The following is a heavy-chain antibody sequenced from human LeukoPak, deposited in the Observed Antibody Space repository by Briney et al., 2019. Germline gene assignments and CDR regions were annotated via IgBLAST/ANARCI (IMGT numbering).Heavy chain of an antibody. CDR3: ASGYSSGPVY. J-gene: IGHJ4*02. Sequence: GGSLRLSCAASGFTFSSYSMNWVRQAPGKGLEWVSSISSRSSYIYYADSVKGRFTISRDNAKNSLYLQMNSLRAEDTAVYYCASGYSSGPVYWGQGNLVTVSS. CDR2: ISSRSSYI. V-gene: IGHV3-21*01. D-gene: IGHD6-19*01. CDR1: GFTFSSYS.